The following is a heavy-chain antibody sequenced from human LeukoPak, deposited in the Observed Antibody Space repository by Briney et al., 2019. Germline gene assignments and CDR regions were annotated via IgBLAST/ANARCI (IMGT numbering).Heavy chain of an antibody. D-gene: IGHD6-19*01. CDR2: INNSRST. V-gene: IGHV4-4*07. Sequence: SETLSLTCTVSGGSISTFYWTWIRQPAGKGLEWIGRINNSRSTNYNPSLRSRVNMSVDRSKTQFSETLSSVTAADTAVYCCAREGGDQWWLDPWGQGTLVTVSS. J-gene: IGHJ5*02. CDR1: GGSISTFY. CDR3: AREGGDQWWLDP.